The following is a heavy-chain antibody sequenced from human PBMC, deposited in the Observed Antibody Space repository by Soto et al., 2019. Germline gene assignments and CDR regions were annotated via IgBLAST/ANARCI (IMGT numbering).Heavy chain of an antibody. Sequence: KTSETLSLTCTVSVASITGYYWSWIRQSPGKGLEWIGCSYFTGATNYNPSLKSRVTISVDTSRNQFSLTLTSATAADTAVYYCARERTPRTGFDYWGQGTLVTVSS. D-gene: IGHD7-27*01. CDR1: VASITGYY. V-gene: IGHV4-59*01. CDR3: ARERTPRTGFDY. CDR2: SYFTGAT. J-gene: IGHJ4*02.